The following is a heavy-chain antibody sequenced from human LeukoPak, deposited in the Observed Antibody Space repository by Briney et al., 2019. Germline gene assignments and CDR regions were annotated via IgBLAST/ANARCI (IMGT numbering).Heavy chain of an antibody. J-gene: IGHJ4*02. D-gene: IGHD6-13*01. CDR2: ISSSGSHI. V-gene: IGHV3-11*04. Sequence: GGSLRLSCAASGFTFSDYHMSWIRQAPGKGLEWLSYISSSGSHIYYADSVKGRFTSSRDNAKKSLYLQMNSLRAEDTAVYYCARGGDYIAAAGMYDYWGQGTLVTVSS. CDR1: GFTFSDYH. CDR3: ARGGDYIAAAGMYDY.